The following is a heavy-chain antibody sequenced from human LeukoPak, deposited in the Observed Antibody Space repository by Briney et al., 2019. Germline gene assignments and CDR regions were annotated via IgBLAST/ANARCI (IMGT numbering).Heavy chain of an antibody. Sequence: GGSLRLSCAASGFTFSSYAMSWVRQAPGKGLEWVSAISGSGGSTYYADSVKGRFTISRDNSKNTLYLQMNSLRAEDTAVYYCAKDRQQLVLDGWVSNYFDYWGQGTLVTVSS. CDR3: AKDRQQLVLDGWVSNYFDY. D-gene: IGHD6-13*01. J-gene: IGHJ4*02. V-gene: IGHV3-23*01. CDR2: ISGSGGST. CDR1: GFTFSSYA.